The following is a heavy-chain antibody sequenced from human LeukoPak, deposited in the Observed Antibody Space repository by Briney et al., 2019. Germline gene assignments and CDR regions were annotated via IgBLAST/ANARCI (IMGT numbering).Heavy chain of an antibody. CDR3: AREMALPQSYGYY. CDR2: ISSSSSYI. CDR1: GFTFSSYS. J-gene: IGHJ4*02. V-gene: IGHV3-21*01. Sequence: GGPLRLSCAASGFTFSSYSMNWVRQAPGKGLEWVSSISSSSSYIYYADSVKGRFTISRDNAKNSLYLQMNSLRAEDTAVYYCAREMALPQSYGYYWGQGTLVTVSS. D-gene: IGHD5-18*01.